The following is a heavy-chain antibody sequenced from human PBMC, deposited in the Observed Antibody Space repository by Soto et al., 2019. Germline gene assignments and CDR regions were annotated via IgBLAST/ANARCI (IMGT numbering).Heavy chain of an antibody. J-gene: IGHJ4*02. Sequence: EVQLVESGGGLVKPGGSLRLSCAASGFTFSNAWMSWVRQAPGKGLEWAGRIKSKTDGGTTDYAAPVKGRFTISRDDSNNTLYLQMNSLKTEYTAVYYCTTHQPYYDILTGYSYWGQGTLVTVSS. V-gene: IGHV3-15*01. CDR2: IKSKTDGGTT. D-gene: IGHD3-9*01. CDR3: TTHQPYYDILTGYSY. CDR1: GFTFSNAW.